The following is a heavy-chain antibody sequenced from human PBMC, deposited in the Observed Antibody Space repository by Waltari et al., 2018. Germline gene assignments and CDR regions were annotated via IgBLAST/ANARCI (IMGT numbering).Heavy chain of an antibody. D-gene: IGHD3-22*01. J-gene: IGHJ3*02. V-gene: IGHV4-39*07. CDR1: GGSISSSSYY. Sequence: QLQLQESGPGLVKPSETLSLTCTVSGGSISSSSYYWGWIRQPPGKGLEWIGSIYYSGSTYYNPSLKSRVTISVDTSKNQFSLKLSSVTAADTAVYYCARVAYYYDSSGYYPGTFDIWGQGTMVIVSS. CDR3: ARVAYYYDSSGYYPGTFDI. CDR2: IYYSGST.